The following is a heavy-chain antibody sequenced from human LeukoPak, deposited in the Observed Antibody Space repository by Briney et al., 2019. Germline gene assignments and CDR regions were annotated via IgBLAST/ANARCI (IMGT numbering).Heavy chain of an antibody. V-gene: IGHV4-39*07. CDR1: GGSISSGSYY. Sequence: SETLSLTCTVSGGSISSGSYYWSWIRQPPGKGLEWIGEINHSGSTNYNPSLKSRVTISVDTSKNQFSLKLSSVTAADTAVYYCARWAGSGRDYWGQGTLVTVSS. D-gene: IGHD6-19*01. CDR2: INHSGST. CDR3: ARWAGSGRDY. J-gene: IGHJ4*02.